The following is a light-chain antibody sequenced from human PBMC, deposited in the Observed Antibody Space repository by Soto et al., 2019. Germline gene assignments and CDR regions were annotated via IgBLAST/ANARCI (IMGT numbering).Light chain of an antibody. CDR1: QGISSY. J-gene: IGKJ1*01. Sequence: IEMTQSPSSLSASVGDRVTITCRASQGISSYLAWYQQKPGKAPKLLIYAASTLQSGVPSRFSGSGSGTDFTLTISCLQSEDFATYYCQQYYSYPRAFGQGTKVDI. CDR2: AAS. CDR3: QQYYSYPRA. V-gene: IGKV1-8*01.